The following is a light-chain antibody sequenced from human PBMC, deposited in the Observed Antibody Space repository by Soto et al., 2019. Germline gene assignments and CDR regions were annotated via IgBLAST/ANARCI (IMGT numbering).Light chain of an antibody. Sequence: DIQMTQSPSSLSASVGDRVTITCRASQNITTYLNWYQQKPGKAPKLLIYAASSLQSGVPSRFSGSGSGTDFTLSISSLQPEDFATYYCQQSYSNPRTFGPGTKVDIK. V-gene: IGKV1-39*01. CDR3: QQSYSNPRT. CDR1: QNITTY. CDR2: AAS. J-gene: IGKJ3*01.